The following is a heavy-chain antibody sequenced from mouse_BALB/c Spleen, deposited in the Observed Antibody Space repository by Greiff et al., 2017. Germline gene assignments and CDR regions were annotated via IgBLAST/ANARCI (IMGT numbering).Heavy chain of an antibody. Sequence: VQLQQSGAELVRPGALVKLSCKASGFNIKDYYMHWVKQRPEQGLEWIGWIDPENGNTIYDPKFQGKASITADTSSNTAYLQLSSLTSEDTAVYYCARRDYYGSSPWFAYWGQGTLVTVSA. CDR2: IDPENGNT. CDR3: ARRDYYGSSPWFAY. CDR1: GFNIKDYY. V-gene: IGHV14-1*02. D-gene: IGHD1-1*01. J-gene: IGHJ3*01.